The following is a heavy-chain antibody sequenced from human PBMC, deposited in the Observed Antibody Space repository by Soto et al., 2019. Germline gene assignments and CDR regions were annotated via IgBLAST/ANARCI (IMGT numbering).Heavy chain of an antibody. CDR2: ISAYNGNT. D-gene: IGHD3-3*01. CDR3: ARGYYDFSTDYDH. J-gene: IGHJ4*02. V-gene: IGHV1-18*01. Sequence: QVQLVQSGAEVKKPGASVKVSCKASGYSFTTYGLNWVRQAPGEGLEWMGWISAYNGNTKYAQKFQDRVTVTADTSTSTAYMELRSLTSDDTAVYYCARGYYDFSTDYDHWGQGPLVTVSS. CDR1: GYSFTTYG.